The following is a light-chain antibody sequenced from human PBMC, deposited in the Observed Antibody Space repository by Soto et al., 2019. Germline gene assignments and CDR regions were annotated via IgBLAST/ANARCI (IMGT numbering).Light chain of an antibody. J-gene: IGLJ1*01. CDR3: SSYTGGNPSYV. Sequence: QSALTLPPSASGSPGQPVTLPCTGTRCAVVGYYSVSCYQQPPGKAPKLLIYQVTILPSVLSDRFAGSKSGNTAALTVSGLQAEDEADYYCSSYTGGNPSYVFGTGTKVTVL. CDR1: RCAVVGYYS. CDR2: QVT. V-gene: IGLV2-8*01.